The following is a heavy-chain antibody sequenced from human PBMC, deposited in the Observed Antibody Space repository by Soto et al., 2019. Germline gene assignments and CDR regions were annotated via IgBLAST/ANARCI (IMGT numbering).Heavy chain of an antibody. CDR3: ARPYSGSYKSSHWFDR. CDR1: GGTFSSSG. Sequence: QVPLEQSGAEVKKPGSSVKVSCKASGGTFSSSGISWVRQAPGQGLEWMGTIIPIFDTTNYAQRFQGRGTITADEARTTSYLELRTLSSDDTAVYFCARPYSGSYKSSHWFDRWGQGTLVTVSS. J-gene: IGHJ5*02. D-gene: IGHD1-26*01. CDR2: IIPIFDTT. V-gene: IGHV1-69*18.